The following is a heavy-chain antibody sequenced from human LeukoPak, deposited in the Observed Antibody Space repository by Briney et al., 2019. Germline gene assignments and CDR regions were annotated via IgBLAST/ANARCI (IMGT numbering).Heavy chain of an antibody. V-gene: IGHV3-15*01. CDR1: DFTVSSNY. CDR2: IKSKTDGGAT. Sequence: PGGSLRLSCAASDFTVSSNYMSWVRQAPGKGLEWVGRIKSKTDGGATHYAAPVKSRFTISRDDSKNTLYLQMNSLKTEDTAVYYCTTEAYYYDSGAIKYFDYWGQGTLVTVSS. J-gene: IGHJ4*02. D-gene: IGHD3-22*01. CDR3: TTEAYYYDSGAIKYFDY.